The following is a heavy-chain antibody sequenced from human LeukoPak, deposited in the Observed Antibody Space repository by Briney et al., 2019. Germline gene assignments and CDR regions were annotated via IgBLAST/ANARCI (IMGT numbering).Heavy chain of an antibody. CDR2: IRSKANGGTT. V-gene: IGHV3-49*04. CDR3: TRDRGYSYGYGDY. Sequence: GGSLRLSCTASGFTFGDYAMNWVRQAPGKGLEWVGFIRSKANGGTTEYAASVKGRFTISRDDSKSIAYLQMNSLKNEDTAVYYCTRDRGYSYGYGDYWGQGTLVTVSS. D-gene: IGHD5-18*01. J-gene: IGHJ4*02. CDR1: GFTFGDYA.